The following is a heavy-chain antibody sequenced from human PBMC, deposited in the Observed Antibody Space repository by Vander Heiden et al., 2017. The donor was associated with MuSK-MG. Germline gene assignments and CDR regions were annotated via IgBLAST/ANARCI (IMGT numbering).Heavy chain of an antibody. Sequence: EVRLAESGGGLVLPGGCLRLCYGASGFTFSMDGMSVVRQAQGKGREWVAHIKQDRSEIYYVDSVKGRFTISRDNAKNSGVLQMSSLGAEDTAVYYCARGEWRATTWSGDYWGQGDLVTGSA. J-gene: IGHJ4*02. CDR2: IKQDRSEI. V-gene: IGHV3-7*01. CDR1: GFTFSMDG. D-gene: IGHD3-3*01. CDR3: ARGEWRATTWSGDY.